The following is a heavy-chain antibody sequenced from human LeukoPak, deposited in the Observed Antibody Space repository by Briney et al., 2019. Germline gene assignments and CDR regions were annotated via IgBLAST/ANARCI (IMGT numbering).Heavy chain of an antibody. Sequence: PGGSLRLSCAASGFTFSSYSMNWVRQAPGKGLEWVAVISYDGSNKYYADSVKGRFTISRDNSKNTLYLQMNSLRAEDTAVYYCARGIYSFDYWGQGTLVTVSS. CDR2: ISYDGSNK. D-gene: IGHD2/OR15-2a*01. J-gene: IGHJ4*02. CDR3: ARGIYSFDY. V-gene: IGHV3-30*03. CDR1: GFTFSSYS.